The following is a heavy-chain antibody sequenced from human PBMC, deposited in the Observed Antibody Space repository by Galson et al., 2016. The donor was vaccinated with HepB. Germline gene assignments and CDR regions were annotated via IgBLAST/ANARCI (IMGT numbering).Heavy chain of an antibody. Sequence: SLRLSCAASGFTFSYYPMHWVRQAPGKGLEWVALISFDGNIKHYADSVKGRFTISRDNSKNTVFLQMSSLTAEDTAVYYCARHSEDRLALVAGRKVGGMDVWGQGTTVTVSS. CDR2: ISFDGNIK. CDR3: ARHSEDRLALVAGRKVGGMDV. D-gene: IGHD6-19*01. CDR1: GFTFSYYP. V-gene: IGHV3-30-3*01. J-gene: IGHJ6*02.